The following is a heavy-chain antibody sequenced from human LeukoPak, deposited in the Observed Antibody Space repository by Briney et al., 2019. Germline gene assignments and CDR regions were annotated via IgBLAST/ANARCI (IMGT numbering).Heavy chain of an antibody. J-gene: IGHJ3*01. V-gene: IGHV3-30-3*01. CDR1: GFTFTNHI. Sequence: PGGPLRLSCAASGFTFTNHIMHWVRQAPGKGLEWVASIATDGSQTFYRGSVKGRFTISRDNSENKLYLQMNSLRPEDTPVYFCVRDRHAPIVHTGAFDFWGQGTLPSVSS. CDR3: VRDRHAPIVHTGAFDF. D-gene: IGHD1-14*01. CDR2: IATDGSQT.